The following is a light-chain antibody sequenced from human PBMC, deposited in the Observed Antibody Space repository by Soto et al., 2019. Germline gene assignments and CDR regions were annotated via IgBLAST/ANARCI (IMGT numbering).Light chain of an antibody. CDR2: DAS. CDR3: QQYGSSPSIT. V-gene: IGKV3-20*01. J-gene: IGKJ5*01. Sequence: EIVLTQSPATLSLSPRERATLSCRASQSVSSYLAWYQQKPGQAPRLLIYDASNRATGIPDRFSGSGSGTDFTLTISRLEPEDFAVYYCQQYGSSPSITFGQGTRLEI. CDR1: QSVSSY.